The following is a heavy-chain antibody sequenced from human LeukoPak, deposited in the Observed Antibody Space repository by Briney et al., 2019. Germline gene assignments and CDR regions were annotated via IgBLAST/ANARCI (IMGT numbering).Heavy chain of an antibody. Sequence: ASVKVSCKASGYTFTSYYMHWVRQAPGQGLEWMGIINPSGGSTSYAQKFQGRVTMTRDTSRSTVYMELSSLRSEDTAVYYCARTGYSSGSYYYYYMDVWGKGTTVTVSS. CDR1: GYTFTSYY. CDR3: ARTGYSSGSYYYYYMDV. J-gene: IGHJ6*03. CDR2: INPSGGST. D-gene: IGHD6-19*01. V-gene: IGHV1-46*01.